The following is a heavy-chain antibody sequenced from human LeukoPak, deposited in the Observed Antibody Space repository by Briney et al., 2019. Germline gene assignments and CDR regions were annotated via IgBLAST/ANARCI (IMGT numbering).Heavy chain of an antibody. CDR3: AELGITMIGGV. J-gene: IGHJ6*04. V-gene: IGHV3-48*03. D-gene: IGHD3-10*02. CDR2: ISSSGSTI. CDR1: GFTFADYT. Sequence: GGSLRLSCTTSGFTFADYTMHWFRQAPGKGLEWVSYISSSGSTIYYADSVKGRFTISRDNAKNSLYLQMNSLRAEDTAVYYCAELGITMIGGVWGKGTTVTISS.